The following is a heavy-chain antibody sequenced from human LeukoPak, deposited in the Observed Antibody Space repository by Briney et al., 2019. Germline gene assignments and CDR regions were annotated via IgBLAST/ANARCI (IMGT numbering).Heavy chain of an antibody. D-gene: IGHD6-19*01. CDR3: ARDDRSVAGHQFDY. CDR1: GFTFSSYA. V-gene: IGHV3-30*04. CDR2: ISYDGSNK. J-gene: IGHJ4*02. Sequence: PGGSLRLSCAASGFTFSSYAMPWVRQAPGKGLEWVALISYDGSNKYYADSVKGRFTISRDNSKNTLYLQMNSLRAEDTAVYYCARDDRSVAGHQFDYWGQGTLVTVSS.